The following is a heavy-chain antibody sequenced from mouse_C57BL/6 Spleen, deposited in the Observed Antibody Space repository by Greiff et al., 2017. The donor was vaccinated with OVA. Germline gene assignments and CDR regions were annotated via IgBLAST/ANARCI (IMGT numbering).Heavy chain of an antibody. CDR3: ARGLADY. D-gene: IGHD3-1*01. CDR1: GYAFSSYW. J-gene: IGHJ4*01. V-gene: IGHV1-80*01. Sequence: VQLQESGAELEKPGASVKISCKASGYAFSSYWVNWVKQRPGKGFAWIGQIYPGDGDTTYNGKFNGKATLTADKSSSTAYMQLSSLASEDSAVYFCARGLADYWGQGTSVTVSS. CDR2: IYPGDGDT.